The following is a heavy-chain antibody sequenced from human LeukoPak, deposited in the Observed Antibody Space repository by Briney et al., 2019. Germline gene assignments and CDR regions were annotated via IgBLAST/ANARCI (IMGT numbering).Heavy chain of an antibody. V-gene: IGHV1-18*01. D-gene: IGHD1/OR15-1a*01. CDR1: GYTLTELS. CDR3: ARVGNWNIIPQLGNFDY. Sequence: ASVKVSCKVSGYTLTELSMHWVRQAPGQGLEWMGWISAYNGNTNYAQKLQGRVTMTTDTSTSTAYMELRSLRSDDTAVYYCARVGNWNIIPQLGNFDYWGQGTLVTVSS. CDR2: ISAYNGNT. J-gene: IGHJ4*02.